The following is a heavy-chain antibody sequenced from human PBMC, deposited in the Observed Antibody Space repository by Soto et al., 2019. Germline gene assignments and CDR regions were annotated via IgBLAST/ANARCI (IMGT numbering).Heavy chain of an antibody. Sequence: QVQLVQSGAEVKKPGASVKVSCKASGYTFTSYGISWVRQAPGQGLEWMGWISANNGNTNYAQKLQGRGTMTTDTSTSTADMELRSRRSDDTAVYYCARDRGSYALDYWGQGTLVTVSS. CDR2: ISANNGNT. CDR3: ARDRGSYALDY. CDR1: GYTFTSYG. D-gene: IGHD1-26*01. J-gene: IGHJ4*02. V-gene: IGHV1-18*01.